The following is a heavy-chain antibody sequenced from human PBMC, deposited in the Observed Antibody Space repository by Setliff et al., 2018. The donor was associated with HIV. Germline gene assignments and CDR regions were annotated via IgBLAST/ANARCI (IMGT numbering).Heavy chain of an antibody. CDR2: VNPNNGDT. CDR1: GNAFNGNR. CDR3: TMSGANAVFRE. J-gene: IGHJ1*01. V-gene: IGHV1-2*02. D-gene: IGHD3-10*02. Sequence: ASVKVSCKASGNAFNGNRVHWVRQAPGQGLEWMGWVNPNNGDTKFPQKFQSRVTMTRDTSISTAYMELSSLRSNDTAVYYCTMSGANAVFREWGQGTLVTVSS.